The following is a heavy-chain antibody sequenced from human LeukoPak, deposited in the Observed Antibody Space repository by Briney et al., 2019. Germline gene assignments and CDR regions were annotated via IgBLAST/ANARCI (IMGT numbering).Heavy chain of an antibody. Sequence: SETLSLTCTVSGGSISSSSYYWGWIRQPPGKGLEWIGSIYYSGSTYYNPSLKSRVTISVDTSKNQFSLKLSSVTAADTAVYYCARGRGYSGYDLDYYYYYMDVWGKGTTVTVSS. J-gene: IGHJ6*03. CDR2: IYYSGST. D-gene: IGHD5-12*01. V-gene: IGHV4-39*07. CDR3: ARGRGYSGYDLDYYYYYMDV. CDR1: GGSISSSSYY.